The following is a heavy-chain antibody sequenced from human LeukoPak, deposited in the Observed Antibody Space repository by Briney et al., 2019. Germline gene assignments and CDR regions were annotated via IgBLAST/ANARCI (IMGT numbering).Heavy chain of an antibody. Sequence: SETLSLTCTVSGGSISSYYWSWIRQPPGKGLEWIGYIYYSGSTNYNPSLKSRVTISVDTSKNQFSLNLRSVTAADTAVYYCARDYTTGANDALDIWGQGTMVTVSS. V-gene: IGHV4-59*12. J-gene: IGHJ3*02. CDR3: ARDYTTGANDALDI. CDR2: IYYSGST. D-gene: IGHD4-11*01. CDR1: GGSISSYY.